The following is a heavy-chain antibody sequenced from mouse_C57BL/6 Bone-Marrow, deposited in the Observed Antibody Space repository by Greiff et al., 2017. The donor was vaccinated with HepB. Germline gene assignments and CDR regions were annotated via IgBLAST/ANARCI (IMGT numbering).Heavy chain of an antibody. CDR3: ARRWLGFAY. J-gene: IGHJ3*01. V-gene: IGHV1-81*01. CDR1: GYTFTSYG. D-gene: IGHD2-3*01. CDR2: IYPRSGNT. Sequence: QVQLQQSGAELARPGASVKLSCKASGYTFTSYGISWVKQRTGQGLEWIGEIYPRSGNTYYNEKFKGKATLTADKSSSTAYMELRSLTSEDSAVYFCARRWLGFAYWGQGTLVTVSA.